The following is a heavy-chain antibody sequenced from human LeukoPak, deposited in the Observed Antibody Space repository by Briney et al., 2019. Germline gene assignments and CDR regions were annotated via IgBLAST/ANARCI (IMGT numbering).Heavy chain of an antibody. CDR2: IWYDGSNK. Sequence: GRSLRLSCAASGFTFSNYALHWVRQAPGKGLEWVAVIWYDGSNKYYADSVKGRFTISRDNSKNKLYLQMHSLRAEDTAICYCTRGGDIAVVPAATYYYYGMDVWGQGTTVTVSS. V-gene: IGHV3-30*04. CDR3: TRGGDIAVVPAATYYYYGMDV. J-gene: IGHJ6*02. CDR1: GFTFSNYA. D-gene: IGHD2-2*01.